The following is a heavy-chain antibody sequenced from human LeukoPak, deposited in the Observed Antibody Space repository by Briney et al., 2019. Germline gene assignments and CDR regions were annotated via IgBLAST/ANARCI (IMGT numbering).Heavy chain of an antibody. V-gene: IGHV4-59*08. D-gene: IGHD2-2*01. CDR2: IYYSGST. J-gene: IGHJ4*02. CDR1: GGSISSYY. Sequence: PSETLSLTCTVSGGSISSYYWSWIRQPPGKGLEWIGYIYYSGSTNYNPSLKSRVTISVDTSRNQFSLKLSSVTAADTAVYYCARGAVPAAIVLYFDYWGQGTLVTVSS. CDR3: ARGAVPAAIVLYFDY.